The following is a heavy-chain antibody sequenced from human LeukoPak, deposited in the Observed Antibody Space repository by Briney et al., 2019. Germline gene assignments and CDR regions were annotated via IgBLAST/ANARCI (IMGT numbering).Heavy chain of an antibody. CDR1: GFTFRNYW. CDR3: ASGPWYDSSGAAFDI. J-gene: IGHJ3*02. D-gene: IGHD3-22*01. Sequence: PGGSLRLSCAASGFTFRNYWMTWVRQAPGKGLEWVSYISSSGSTIYYADSVKGRFTISRDNAKNSLYLQMNSLRAEDTAVYYCASGPWYDSSGAAFDIWGQGTMVTVSS. CDR2: ISSSGSTI. V-gene: IGHV3-11*01.